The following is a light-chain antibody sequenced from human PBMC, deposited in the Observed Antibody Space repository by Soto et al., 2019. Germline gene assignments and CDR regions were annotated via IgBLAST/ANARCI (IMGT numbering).Light chain of an antibody. CDR1: NSNIGARYD. J-gene: IGLJ3*02. CDR2: GNS. Sequence: QAVVTQPPSVSGAPGQRVTISCTGTNSNIGARYDVHWYQQLPGTAPKLLIYGNSNRPSGVPDRFSGSKSGTSASLAITGLRPEDEADYYCQSYDSSLSGALFGGGTKVTVL. CDR3: QSYDSSLSGAL. V-gene: IGLV1-40*01.